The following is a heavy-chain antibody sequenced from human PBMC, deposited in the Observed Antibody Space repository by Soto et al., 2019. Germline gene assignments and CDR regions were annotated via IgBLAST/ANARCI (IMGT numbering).Heavy chain of an antibody. CDR3: ARHRNWKVDY. CDR2: INHSGST. J-gene: IGHJ4*02. Sequence: SETLSLTCAVYGGSFSGYYWSWIRQPPGKGLEWIGEINHSGSTNYNPSLKSRVTISVDTSKNQFSLKVSSVTAADTAVYYCARHRNWKVDYWGQGTLVTVSS. D-gene: IGHD1-1*01. V-gene: IGHV4-34*01. CDR1: GGSFSGYY.